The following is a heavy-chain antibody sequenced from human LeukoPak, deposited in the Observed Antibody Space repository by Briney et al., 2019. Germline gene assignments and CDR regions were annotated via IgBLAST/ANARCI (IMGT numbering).Heavy chain of an antibody. CDR2: ISGSGGST. V-gene: IGHV3-23*01. D-gene: IGHD3-3*01. J-gene: IGHJ5*02. Sequence: GGSLRLSCAASGFNFRNYGMSWVRQAPGKGLEWVSGISGSGGSTYYADSVKGRFTISRDNSKNTLYLQMNSLRAEDTAVYYCAKGEDYDFWSGLINNLFDPWGQGTLVTVSS. CDR1: GFNFRNYG. CDR3: AKGEDYDFWSGLINNLFDP.